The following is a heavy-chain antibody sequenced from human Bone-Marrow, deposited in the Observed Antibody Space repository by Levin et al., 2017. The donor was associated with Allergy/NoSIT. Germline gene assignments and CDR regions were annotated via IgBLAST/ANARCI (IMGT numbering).Heavy chain of an antibody. CDR1: GSSFSRYD. J-gene: IGHJ3*02. CDR2: LNPNSGNT. CDR3: ARGLLLYPHAFDI. D-gene: IGHD2-2*02. Sequence: VKVSCKATGSSFSRYDINWVRQATGQGPEWMGWLNPNSGNTVLAQKFQGRVTLTRNTSISTAYLELSSLRDDDTALYYCARGLLLYPHAFDIWGQGTVVTVSS. V-gene: IGHV1-8*01.